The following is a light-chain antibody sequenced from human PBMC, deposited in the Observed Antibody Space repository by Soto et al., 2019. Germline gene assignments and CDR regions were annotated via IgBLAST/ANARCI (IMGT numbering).Light chain of an antibody. J-gene: IGKJ2*01. CDR2: GAS. V-gene: IGKV3-20*01. CDR3: QQYDSSPPSYS. Sequence: EIVLTQSPGTLSLSPGEIATLSCRASQSLTSSYLAWYQQKPGQAPRLLIYGASSRATGIPDRFSGSGSGTDFTLTINRLEPEDFAVYYCQQYDSSPPSYSFGQGTKLEIK. CDR1: QSLTSSY.